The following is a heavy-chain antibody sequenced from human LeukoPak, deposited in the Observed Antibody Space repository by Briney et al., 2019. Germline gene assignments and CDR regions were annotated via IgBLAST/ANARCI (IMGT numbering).Heavy chain of an antibody. CDR2: ISSNGGST. J-gene: IGHJ2*01. D-gene: IGHD6-13*01. CDR3: ARDRDSSSWYSWNFDL. V-gene: IGHV3-64*04. Sequence: VGCLRLSCLASRFTLISYAMHWVRPAPGKGLAYVSAISSNGGSTYYADFVKGRFTISRDNSKNLLYLQMNSLRAEDTAVYYCARDRDSSSWYSWNFDLWGRGTLVTVSS. CDR1: RFTLISYA.